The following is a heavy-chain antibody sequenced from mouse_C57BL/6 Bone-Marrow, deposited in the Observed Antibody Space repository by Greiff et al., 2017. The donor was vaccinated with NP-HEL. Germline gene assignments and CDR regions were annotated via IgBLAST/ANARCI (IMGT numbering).Heavy chain of an antibody. CDR1: GYTFTDYE. Sequence: QVQLQQSGAELVRPGASVTLSCKASGYTFTDYEMHWVKQTPVHGLEWIGAIDPETGGTAYNQKFKGKAILTADKSSSTAYMELRSLTSEDSAVYYCTRGKDYYAMDYWGQGTSVTVSS. CDR3: TRGKDYYAMDY. J-gene: IGHJ4*01. V-gene: IGHV1-15*01. CDR2: IDPETGGT.